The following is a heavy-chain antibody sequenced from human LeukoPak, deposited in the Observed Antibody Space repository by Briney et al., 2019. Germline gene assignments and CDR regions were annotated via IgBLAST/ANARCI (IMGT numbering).Heavy chain of an antibody. CDR2: ISYDGSNK. CDR3: AREGIVVPAAPTFYYYYYYMDV. V-gene: IGHV3-30*04. J-gene: IGHJ6*03. CDR1: GFTFSSYA. D-gene: IGHD2-2*01. Sequence: PGRSLRLSCAASGFTFSSYAMHWVRQAPGKGLEWVAVISYDGSNKYYADSVKGRFTISRDNSKNTLYLQMNSLRAEDTAVYYCAREGIVVPAAPTFYYYYYYMDVWGKGTTVTVSS.